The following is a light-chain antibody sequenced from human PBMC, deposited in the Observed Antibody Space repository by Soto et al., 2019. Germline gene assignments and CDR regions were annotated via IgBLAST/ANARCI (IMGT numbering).Light chain of an antibody. Sequence: IVMPQSPATLSVSPGERATLSCSASQSVSSSYLAWYQQKPGQAPRLLIYGASSRATGIPDRFSGSGSGTDFTLTISRLEPEDFAVYYCQQYGSSRSWTFGQGTKVDIK. CDR1: QSVSSSY. CDR3: QQYGSSRSWT. V-gene: IGKV3-20*01. CDR2: GAS. J-gene: IGKJ1*01.